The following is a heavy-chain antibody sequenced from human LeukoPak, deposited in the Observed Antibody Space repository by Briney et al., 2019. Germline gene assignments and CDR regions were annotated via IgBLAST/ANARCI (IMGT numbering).Heavy chain of an antibody. V-gene: IGHV1-46*01. Sequence: GASVKVSCKASGYTFTSYYMHWVRQAPGQGLEWMGISNPSSGSTRYAQKFQGRVTMTRDTSTSTVYMELSSLRSEDPAVYYCAREQWLVPENYYSGMDVWGQGTTVTVSS. D-gene: IGHD6-19*01. CDR1: GYTFTSYY. CDR2: SNPSSGST. J-gene: IGHJ6*02. CDR3: AREQWLVPENYYSGMDV.